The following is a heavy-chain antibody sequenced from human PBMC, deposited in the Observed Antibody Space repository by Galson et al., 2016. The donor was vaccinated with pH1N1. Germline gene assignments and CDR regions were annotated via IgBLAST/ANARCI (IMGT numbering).Heavy chain of an antibody. CDR2: INQDGSRK. J-gene: IGHJ4*02. CDR3: ATEDYYTSLY. V-gene: IGHV3-7*01. Sequence: SLRLSCAASGFTFSTYAMHWVRQAPGKGLEWVAKINQDGSRKYYVDSMKGRCTISRDNAENSLSQQMNSLRVEDTALYYCATEDYYTSLYWGQGILVTVSS. D-gene: IGHD1-26*01. CDR1: GFTFSTYA.